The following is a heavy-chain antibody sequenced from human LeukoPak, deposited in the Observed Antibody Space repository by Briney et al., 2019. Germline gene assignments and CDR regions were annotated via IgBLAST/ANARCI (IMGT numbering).Heavy chain of an antibody. J-gene: IGHJ4*02. Sequence: PGGTLRLSCAASGFTFSSYGMSWVRQAPGKGLEWVSAISGSGGSTYYADSVKGRFTISRDNSKNTLYLQMNSLRAEDTAVYYCARSPPSSHLRYFDWKTQYYFDYWGQGTLVTVSS. CDR3: ARSPPSSHLRYFDWKTQYYFDY. CDR2: ISGSGGST. CDR1: GFTFSSYG. V-gene: IGHV3-23*01. D-gene: IGHD3-9*01.